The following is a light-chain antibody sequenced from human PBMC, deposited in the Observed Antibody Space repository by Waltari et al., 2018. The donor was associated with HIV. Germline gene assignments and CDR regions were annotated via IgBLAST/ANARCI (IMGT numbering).Light chain of an antibody. CDR1: NPGIKT. J-gene: IGLJ3*02. CDR2: DDS. CDR3: QVWDSFSDHWV. V-gene: IGLV3-21*03. Sequence: SYVLTQPPSVSVAPGTTARITRGGANPGIKTVHWHKQKPGQAPVLVVYDDSDRRSGIPERFSGSNSGDTATLTISRGGAGDEADYYCQVWDSFSDHWVFGGGTKLTVL.